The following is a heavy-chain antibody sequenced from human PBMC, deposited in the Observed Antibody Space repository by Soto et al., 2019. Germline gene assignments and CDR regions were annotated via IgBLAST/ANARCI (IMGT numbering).Heavy chain of an antibody. V-gene: IGHV4-34*01. CDR1: GGSFSGYY. CDR2: INHSGST. J-gene: IGHJ4*02. CDR3: ARGKMVRAFDY. Sequence: PSETLSLTCAVYGGSFSGYYWSWIRQPPGKGLEWIGEINHSGSTNYNPSLKSRVTISVDTSKNQFSLKLSSVTAADTAVYYCARGKMVRAFDYWGQGTLVTVSS. D-gene: IGHD3-10*01.